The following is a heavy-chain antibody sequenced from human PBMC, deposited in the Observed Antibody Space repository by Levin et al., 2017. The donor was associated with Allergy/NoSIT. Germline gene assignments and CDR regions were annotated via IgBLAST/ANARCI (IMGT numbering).Heavy chain of an antibody. CDR1: GGSISSYY. J-gene: IGHJ6*02. Sequence: SETLSLTCTVSGGSISSYYWSWIRQPAGKGLEWIGRIYTSGSTNYNPSLKSRVTMSVDTSKNQFSLKLSSVTAADTAVYYCARDGATVTTDYYYYYGMDGWGQGTTVTVSS. V-gene: IGHV4-4*07. D-gene: IGHD4-17*01. CDR3: ARDGATVTTDYYYYYGMDG. CDR2: IYTSGST.